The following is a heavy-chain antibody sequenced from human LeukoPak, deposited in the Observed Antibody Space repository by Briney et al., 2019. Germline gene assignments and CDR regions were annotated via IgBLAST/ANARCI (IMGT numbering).Heavy chain of an antibody. CDR2: IYPGDSDT. CDR1: GYSFTNYW. J-gene: IGHJ3*02. Sequence: GESLKISCTVSGYSFTNYWIAWVRQMPGKGLEWMGIIYPGDSDTRYSPSFQGQVTISADKSISTAHLQWSSLKASDTAMYYCARGKFSGGNEGFDIWGQGTMVTVFS. CDR3: ARGKFSGGNEGFDI. V-gene: IGHV5-51*01. D-gene: IGHD4-23*01.